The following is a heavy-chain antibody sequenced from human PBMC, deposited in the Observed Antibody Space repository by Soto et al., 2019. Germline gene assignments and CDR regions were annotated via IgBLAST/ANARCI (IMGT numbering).Heavy chain of an antibody. V-gene: IGHV3-23*01. CDR3: ARDRERDAWYEDY. CDR1: GFSFSSYA. Sequence: EVQLLESGGGLVQPGGSLRLSCVASGFSFSSYAMSWVRQAPGKGLERVSVISGSDGSTYYADSVKGRFTISRDKSKNTLYLQMNSLRAEDTAVYYCARDRERDAWYEDYWGQGTLVTVSS. J-gene: IGHJ4*02. D-gene: IGHD6-13*01. CDR2: ISGSDGST.